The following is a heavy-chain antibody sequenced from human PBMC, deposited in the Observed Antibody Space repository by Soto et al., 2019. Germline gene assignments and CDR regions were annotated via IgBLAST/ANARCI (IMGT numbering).Heavy chain of an antibody. J-gene: IGHJ5*02. V-gene: IGHV1-24*01. D-gene: IGHD3-22*01. CDR3: ATGFGITMIVTELGFDP. CDR2: FDPEDGET. Sequence: ASVKVSCKVSGYTLTELSMHWVRQAPGKGLEWMGGFDPEDGETIYAQKFQGRVTMTEDTSTDTAYMELSSLRSEDTAVYYCATGFGITMIVTELGFDPWGQGTLVTVSS. CDR1: GYTLTELS.